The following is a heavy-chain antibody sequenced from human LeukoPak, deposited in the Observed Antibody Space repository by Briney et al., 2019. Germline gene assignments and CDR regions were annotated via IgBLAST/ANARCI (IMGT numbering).Heavy chain of an antibody. V-gene: IGHV1-69*05. J-gene: IGHJ4*02. CDR3: AMGEHLGHENEDC. CDR2: IIPIFGTA. CDR1: GGTFSSYA. Sequence: ASVKVSCKASGGTFSSYAISWVRQAPGQGLEWMGGIIPIFGTANYAQKFQGRVTITTDESTSTAYMELSSLRSEDTAVYYCAMGEHLGHENEDCWGQGTLVTVSS. D-gene: IGHD2/OR15-2a*01.